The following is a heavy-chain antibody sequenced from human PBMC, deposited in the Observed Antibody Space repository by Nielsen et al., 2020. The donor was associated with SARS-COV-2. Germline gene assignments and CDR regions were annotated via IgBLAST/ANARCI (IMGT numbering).Heavy chain of an antibody. J-gene: IGHJ3*02. CDR2: ISAYNGNT. D-gene: IGHD6-13*01. Sequence: ASVKVSCKASGYTFTSYCISWVRQAPGQGLEWMGWISAYNGNTNYAQKLQGRVTMTTDTSTSTAYMELRSLRSDDTAVYYCAAVHSSSWYRADAFDIWGQGTMVTVSS. CDR3: AAVHSSSWYRADAFDI. V-gene: IGHV1-18*01. CDR1: GYTFTSYC.